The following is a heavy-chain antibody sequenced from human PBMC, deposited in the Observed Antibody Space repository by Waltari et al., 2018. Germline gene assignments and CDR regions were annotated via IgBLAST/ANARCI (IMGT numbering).Heavy chain of an antibody. Sequence: EVQLVESGGGLVKPGDSLRLSCVASGFTFANAWLNWVRQAPGKGLGWVGRLKSKAEGGTTDYAAPVKGRFAISRDDSKDTAYLQMNSLKTEDTAMYFCTTEGGRTWPMYWGQGTMVTVSS. CDR2: LKSKAEGGTT. D-gene: IGHD3-10*02. V-gene: IGHV3-15*01. J-gene: IGHJ3*01. CDR3: TTEGGRTWPMY. CDR1: GFTFANAW.